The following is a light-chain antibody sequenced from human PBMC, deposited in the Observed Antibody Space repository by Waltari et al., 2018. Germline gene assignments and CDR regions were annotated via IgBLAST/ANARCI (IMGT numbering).Light chain of an antibody. CDR3: QQYNKWPPGT. V-gene: IGKV3-15*01. Sequence: ETVVTQSPATLSVSPGERATLSCKTSQTIGRSLAWYQQKPGQAPRLVIYGASIRATGIPARFSGSGSETEFALTISGLQSEDFAVYYCQQYNKWPPGTFGQGTKVEI. CDR1: QTIGRS. J-gene: IGKJ1*01. CDR2: GAS.